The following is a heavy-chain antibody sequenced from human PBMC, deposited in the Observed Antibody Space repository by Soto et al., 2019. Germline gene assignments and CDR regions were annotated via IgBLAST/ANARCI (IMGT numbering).Heavy chain of an antibody. CDR3: ARDGPYYYGFDG. CDR2: IDYSGST. Sequence: PSETLSLTCTVSGDSISNSDYYWNWIRQSPGKGLEWIASIDYSGSTYYNPSLKSRVVISADTSKNLFSLKLRSVTAADTALYFCARDGPYYYGFDGWGQGTTVTVSS. CDR1: GDSISNSDYY. V-gene: IGHV4-30-4*01. J-gene: IGHJ6*02.